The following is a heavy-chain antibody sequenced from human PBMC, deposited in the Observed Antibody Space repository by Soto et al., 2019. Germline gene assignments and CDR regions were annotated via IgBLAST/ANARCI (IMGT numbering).Heavy chain of an antibody. CDR2: ISYDGNIK. CDR3: ENFWGPVTAAVDDY. Sequence: QVQLVESGGGVVQPGRSLRLSCAASGFTFSNFGMHWVRQAPGKGLEWVASISYDGNIKYSADSVKGRFTISRDNSKNTLYLQMNSLRSEDTAVYYCENFWGPVTAAVDDYWGQGTLVTVSS. CDR1: GFTFSNFG. V-gene: IGHV3-30*18. J-gene: IGHJ4*02. D-gene: IGHD6-13*01.